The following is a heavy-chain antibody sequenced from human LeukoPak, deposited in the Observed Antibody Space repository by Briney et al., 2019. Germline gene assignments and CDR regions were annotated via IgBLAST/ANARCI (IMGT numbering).Heavy chain of an antibody. V-gene: IGHV3-7*01. CDR1: GFTFSSYW. CDR3: ARMLPDCGGDCYGY. J-gene: IGHJ4*02. D-gene: IGHD2-21*01. CDR2: IKQDGSEK. Sequence: GGSLRLSCAASGFTFSSYWMNWVRQAPGKGLEWVANIKQDGSEKYYVDSVKGRFTISRDNAKNSLYLQMNSLRAEDTAVYYCARMLPDCGGDCYGYWGQGTLVTVSS.